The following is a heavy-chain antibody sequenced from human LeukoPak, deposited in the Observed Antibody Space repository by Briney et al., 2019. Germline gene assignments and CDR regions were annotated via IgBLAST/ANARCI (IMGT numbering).Heavy chain of an antibody. CDR2: IWYDGSDK. CDR1: GFTFSNYG. Sequence: PGRSLRLSCAASGFTFSNYGMHWVRQAPGKGLEWVAVIWYDGSDKYYADSVKGRFTISRDNSKNTLYLQMNSLRAEDTAVYYCARVSVEALADWGQGTLVTVSS. J-gene: IGHJ4*02. CDR3: ARVSVEALAD. D-gene: IGHD2-15*01. V-gene: IGHV3-33*01.